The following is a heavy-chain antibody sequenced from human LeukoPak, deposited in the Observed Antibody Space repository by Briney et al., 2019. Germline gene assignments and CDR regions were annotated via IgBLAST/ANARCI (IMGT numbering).Heavy chain of an antibody. J-gene: IGHJ5*02. Sequence: GGSLRLSCAASGFTFSSYSMNWVRQAPGKGLDWVSSISSSSSYIYYADSVKGRFTISRDNAKNSLYLQMNSLRAEDTAVYYCARDGPLWFGELLEVPWFDPWGQGTLVTVSS. V-gene: IGHV3-21*01. CDR2: ISSSSSYI. D-gene: IGHD3-10*01. CDR3: ARDGPLWFGELLEVPWFDP. CDR1: GFTFSSYS.